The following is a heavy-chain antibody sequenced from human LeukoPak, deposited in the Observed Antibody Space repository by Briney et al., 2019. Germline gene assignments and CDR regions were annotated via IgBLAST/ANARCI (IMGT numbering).Heavy chain of an antibody. V-gene: IGHV1-46*03. CDR2: INPSGGST. CDR3: ARGGLELRSYYYYYMDV. D-gene: IGHD1-7*01. Sequence: ASVKVSCKASGYTFTSCYMHWVRQAPGQGLEWMGIINPSGGSTSYAQKFQGRVTMTRDTSTSTVYMELSSLRSEDTAVYYCARGGLELRSYYYYYMDVWGKGTTVTVSS. CDR1: GYTFTSCY. J-gene: IGHJ6*03.